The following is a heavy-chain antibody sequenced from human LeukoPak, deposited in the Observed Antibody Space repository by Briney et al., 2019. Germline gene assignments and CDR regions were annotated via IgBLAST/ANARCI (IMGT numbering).Heavy chain of an antibody. CDR3: ARLVRGFTYGFDTGFDY. J-gene: IGHJ4*02. CDR2: IYYSGST. D-gene: IGHD5-18*01. CDR1: GGSISSYY. Sequence: PSETLSLTCTVSGGSISSYYWSWIRQPPGKGLEWIGYIYYSGSTNYDPSLKSRVTISVDTSKNQFSLKLSSVTAADTAVDYCARLVRGFTYGFDTGFDYWGQGTLVTVSS. V-gene: IGHV4-59*01.